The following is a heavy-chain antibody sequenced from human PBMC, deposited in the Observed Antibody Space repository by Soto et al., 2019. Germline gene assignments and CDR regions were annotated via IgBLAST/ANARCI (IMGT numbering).Heavy chain of an antibody. CDR3: ARDGGFGELKY. CDR2: IIPVFGTT. CDR1: GDTFSGYP. Sequence: QVQLVQSGAELKKPGSSVKVSCKASGDTFSGYPINWVRQAPGEGLEWMGRIIPVFGTTNDAQRFEGRVTFTADESTNTAYMELRGLLSDDTALYDCARDGGFGELKYWGPGTLVTGAS. D-gene: IGHD3-10*01. J-gene: IGHJ4*02. V-gene: IGHV1-69*18.